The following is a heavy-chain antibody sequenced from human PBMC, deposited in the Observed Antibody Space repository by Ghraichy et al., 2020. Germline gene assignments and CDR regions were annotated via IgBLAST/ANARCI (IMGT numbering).Heavy chain of an antibody. Sequence: GGSLRLSCAASGFTFDDYAMHWVRQAPGKGLEWVSGISWNSGSIGYADSVKGRFTISRDNAKNSLYLQMNSLRAEDTALYYCAKAADHLLTDYREDYYFDYWGQGTLVTVSS. V-gene: IGHV3-9*01. J-gene: IGHJ4*02. CDR3: AKAADHLLTDYREDYYFDY. CDR2: ISWNSGSI. CDR1: GFTFDDYA. D-gene: IGHD3-9*01.